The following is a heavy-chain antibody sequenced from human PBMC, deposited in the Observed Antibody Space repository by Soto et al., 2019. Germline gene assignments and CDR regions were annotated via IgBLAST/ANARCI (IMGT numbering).Heavy chain of an antibody. CDR3: ARDSYSSSLDPFDY. CDR2: ISSSSSYI. J-gene: IGHJ4*02. V-gene: IGHV3-21*01. Sequence: GSLRLSCAASGFTFSSYSMNWVRQAPGKGLEWVSSISSSSSYICYADSVKGRFTISRDNAKNSLYLQMNSLRAEDTAVYYCARDSYSSSLDPFDYWGQGTLVTVSS. D-gene: IGHD6-13*01. CDR1: GFTFSSYS.